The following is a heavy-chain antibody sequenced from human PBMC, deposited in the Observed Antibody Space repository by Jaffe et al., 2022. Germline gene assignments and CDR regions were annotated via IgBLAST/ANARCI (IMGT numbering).Heavy chain of an antibody. CDR1: GFTFGDYA. J-gene: IGHJ3*02. Sequence: EVQLVESGGGLVQPGRSLRLSCTASGFTFGDYAMSWVRQAPGKGLEWVGFIRSKAYGGTTEYAASVKGRFTISRDDSKSIAYLQMNSLKTEDTAVYYCTRVRYCSGGSCYTADAFDIWGQGTMVTVSS. CDR3: TRVRYCSGGSCYTADAFDI. D-gene: IGHD2-15*01. V-gene: IGHV3-49*04. CDR2: IRSKAYGGTT.